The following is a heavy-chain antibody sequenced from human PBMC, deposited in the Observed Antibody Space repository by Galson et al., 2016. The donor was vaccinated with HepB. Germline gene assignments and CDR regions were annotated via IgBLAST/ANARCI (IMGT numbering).Heavy chain of an antibody. CDR3: ARDGSGYTSSWYFAY. CDR1: GLTFSIYS. Sequence: SLRLSCAASGLTFSIYSMHWARQAPGKGLEWVSSISGGSYYIYYADSLKGRLTISRDNAKNSLYLQMSSLRAEDTAVYYCARDGSGYTSSWYFAYWGPGTLVTVSS. V-gene: IGHV3-21*01. J-gene: IGHJ4*02. D-gene: IGHD6-13*01. CDR2: ISGGSYYI.